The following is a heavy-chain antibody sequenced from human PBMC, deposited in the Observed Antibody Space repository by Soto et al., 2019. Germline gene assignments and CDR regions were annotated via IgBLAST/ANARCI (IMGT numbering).Heavy chain of an antibody. CDR2: IYYSGST. V-gene: IGHV4-59*08. D-gene: IGHD3-3*01. Sequence: PQTRPVRYSVSAGSIGTCYWRGIRQPPGKGLEWIGYIYYSGSTNYNPSLKSRVTISVDTSKNQFSLKLSSVTAADTAVYYCARGGWRQIDYWGQGTLVTVS. CDR1: AGSIGTCY. CDR3: ARGGWRQIDY. J-gene: IGHJ4*02.